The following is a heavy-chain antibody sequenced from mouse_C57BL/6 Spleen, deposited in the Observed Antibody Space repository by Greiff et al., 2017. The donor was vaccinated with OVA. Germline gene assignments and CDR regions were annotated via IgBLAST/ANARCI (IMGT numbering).Heavy chain of an antibody. CDR2: IDPSDSYT. CDR1: GYTFTSYW. Sequence: QVHVKQPGAELVKPGASVKLSCKASGYTFTSYWMQWVKQRPGQGLEWIGEIDPSDSYTNYNQKFKGKATLTVDTSSSTAYMQLSSLTSEDSAVYYCARKTAQAFAWFAYWGQGTLVTVSA. V-gene: IGHV1-50*01. J-gene: IGHJ3*01. CDR3: ARKTAQAFAWFAY. D-gene: IGHD3-2*02.